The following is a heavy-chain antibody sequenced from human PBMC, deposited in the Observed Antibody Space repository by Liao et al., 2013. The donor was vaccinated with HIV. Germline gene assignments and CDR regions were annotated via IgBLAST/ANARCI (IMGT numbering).Heavy chain of an antibody. J-gene: IGHJ4*02. CDR1: GGSISSGSYY. Sequence: QVQLQESGPGLVKPSQTLSLTCTVSGGSISSGSYYWSWIRQPAGKGLEWIGRIYTSGSTNYNPSLKSRATISVDTSKNQFSLKLNSVTAADTAVYYCATLRDCSGGSCYIDNWGQGTLVTVSS. V-gene: IGHV4-61*02. D-gene: IGHD2-15*01. CDR2: IYTSGST. CDR3: ATLRDCSGGSCYIDN.